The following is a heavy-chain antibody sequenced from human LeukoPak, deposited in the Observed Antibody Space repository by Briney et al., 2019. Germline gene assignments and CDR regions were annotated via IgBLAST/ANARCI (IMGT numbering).Heavy chain of an antibody. V-gene: IGHV3-9*01. CDR1: GFTFDDYA. D-gene: IGHD2-2*01. Sequence: GRSLRLSCAASGFTFDDYAMHWVRQAPGKGLEWVSGISWNSGSIGYADSVKGRFTISRDNAKNSLYLQMNSLRAEDTAVYYCARVDCSSTSCLDYWGQGTLVTVSS. CDR3: ARVDCSSTSCLDY. J-gene: IGHJ4*02. CDR2: ISWNSGSI.